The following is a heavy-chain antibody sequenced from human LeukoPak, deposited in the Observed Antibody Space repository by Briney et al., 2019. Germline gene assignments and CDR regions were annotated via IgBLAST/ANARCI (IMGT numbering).Heavy chain of an antibody. Sequence: SVKVSCKASGYTFTSYGISWVRQAPGQGLEWMGGIIPIFGTANYAQKFQGRVTITADESTSTAYMELSSLRSEDTAVYYCARGSYCSSTSCYRDWGQGTLVTVSS. CDR3: ARGSYCSSTSCYRD. J-gene: IGHJ4*02. CDR1: GYTFTSYG. CDR2: IIPIFGTA. V-gene: IGHV1-69*13. D-gene: IGHD2-2*01.